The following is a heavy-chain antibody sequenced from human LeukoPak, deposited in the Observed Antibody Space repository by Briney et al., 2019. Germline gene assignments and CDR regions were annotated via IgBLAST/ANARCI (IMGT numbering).Heavy chain of an antibody. V-gene: IGHV4-34*01. Sequence: SETLSLTCAVYGGSFSGYYWSWIRQPPGKGLEWIGEINHSGSTNYNPSLKSRVTISVDTSKNQFSLKLSSVTAADTAVYYCARHKRRDGYNSRRNWYFDLWGRGTLVTVSS. CDR1: GGSFSGYY. CDR3: ARHKRRDGYNSRRNWYFDL. CDR2: INHSGST. D-gene: IGHD5-24*01. J-gene: IGHJ2*01.